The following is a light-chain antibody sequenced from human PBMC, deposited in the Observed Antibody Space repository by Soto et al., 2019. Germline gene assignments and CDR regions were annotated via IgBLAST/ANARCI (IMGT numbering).Light chain of an antibody. Sequence: DIQMTQSPSSLSASVGDRVTITCRASQSMSNYLNWYQHKPGKAPKVLIYAASTLQSGVPSRFSGRGSGTDFTLTISSLQPEDFATYNCQQSYSTPYTFGQGTKLEIK. V-gene: IGKV1-39*01. J-gene: IGKJ2*01. CDR3: QQSYSTPYT. CDR1: QSMSNY. CDR2: AAS.